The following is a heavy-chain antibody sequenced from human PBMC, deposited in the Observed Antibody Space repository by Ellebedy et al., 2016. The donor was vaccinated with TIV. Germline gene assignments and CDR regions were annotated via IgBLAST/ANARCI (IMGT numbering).Heavy chain of an antibody. D-gene: IGHD1/OR15-1a*01. V-gene: IGHV3-7*01. J-gene: IGHJ4*02. Sequence: GESLKISCAASGFTFSNYWMSWVRQAPGKGLEWVANIRPAGSEEQYVDFVKGRFIISRDNAQNSLFLRVNSLRVEDTAVYYCVSTTRSRPSDYWGQGTLVTVSS. CDR2: IRPAGSEE. CDR1: GFTFSNYW. CDR3: VSTTRSRPSDY.